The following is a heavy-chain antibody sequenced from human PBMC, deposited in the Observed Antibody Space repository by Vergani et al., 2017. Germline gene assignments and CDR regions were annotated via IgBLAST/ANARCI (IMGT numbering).Heavy chain of an antibody. V-gene: IGHV3-23*01. CDR1: GFTFNHYA. CDR2: ISGSGGTT. CDR3: AKANPRNSGYDYLYYYHAMDV. D-gene: IGHD5-12*01. Sequence: EVQLLESGGDLVQPGGSLRLSCAASGFTFNHYAMNWVRQAPGKGLEWVSGISGSGGTTYYAGSVKGRFTISRDSSKNKLYLQMNSLSAGDTAVYYCAKANPRNSGYDYLYYYHAMDVWGQGTTLTVSS. J-gene: IGHJ6*02.